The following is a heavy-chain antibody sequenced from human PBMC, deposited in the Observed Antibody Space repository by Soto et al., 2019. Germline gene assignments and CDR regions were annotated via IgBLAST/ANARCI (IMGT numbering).Heavy chain of an antibody. D-gene: IGHD1-26*01. Sequence: QVKLQEPGPGLVKPSETLSLTCNVSGASVGSFYWSWIRQSAGKGLEWIGRVYSTGGVAYNPALEGRVTISLDRSNNHFSLEIKSVTAADTAVYFCARDLSGTGLDVWGRGTTVSVSS. CDR2: VYSTGGV. CDR3: ARDLSGTGLDV. CDR1: GASVGSFY. J-gene: IGHJ6*02. V-gene: IGHV4-4*07.